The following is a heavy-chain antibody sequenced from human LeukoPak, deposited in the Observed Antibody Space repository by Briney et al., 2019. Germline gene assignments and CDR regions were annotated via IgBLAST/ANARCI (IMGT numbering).Heavy chain of an antibody. J-gene: IGHJ4*02. CDR2: IYSGGST. V-gene: IGHV3-53*01. CDR3: ARVGYCSSTSCYWIDYFDY. D-gene: IGHD2-2*01. CDR1: GFTVSSNY. Sequence: GGSLRLSCAASGFTVSSNYMSWVRQAPGKGLEWVSVIYSGGSTYYADSVKGRFTISRDSAKNSLYLQMNSLRAEDTAVYYCARVGYCSSTSCYWIDYFDYWGQGTLVTVSS.